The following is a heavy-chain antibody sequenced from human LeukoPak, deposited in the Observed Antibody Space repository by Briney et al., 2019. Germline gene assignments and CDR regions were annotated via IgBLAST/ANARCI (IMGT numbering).Heavy chain of an antibody. V-gene: IGHV4-39*07. CDR2: VYYSGST. D-gene: IGHD3-10*01. CDR1: GGSISSSSNY. CDR3: ARDPYYYVSGSNYDVVYYFDY. Sequence: PSETLSLTCTVSGGSISSSSNYWGWIRQPPGKGLEWIGSVYYSGSTYYNPSLKSRVSISLDTSKNQFSLKLTSVTAADTAVYYCARDPYYYVSGSNYDVVYYFDYWGQGTLVTVSS. J-gene: IGHJ4*02.